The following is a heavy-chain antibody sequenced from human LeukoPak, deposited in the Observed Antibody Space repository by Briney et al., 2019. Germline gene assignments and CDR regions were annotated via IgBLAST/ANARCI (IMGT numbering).Heavy chain of an antibody. CDR1: GGSLRGDNYS. V-gene: IGHV4-61*01. J-gene: IGHJ4*02. CDR3: ALNGDS. Sequence: SETLSLTCTVSGGSLRGDNYSWTWIRQPPGRGLEWIGNIHHSGSTNYNPSLESRVTISVDTSKNQFSLRLSSVTAADTAMYYCALNGDSWGQGNLVTVSS. D-gene: IGHD2-8*01. CDR2: IHHSGST.